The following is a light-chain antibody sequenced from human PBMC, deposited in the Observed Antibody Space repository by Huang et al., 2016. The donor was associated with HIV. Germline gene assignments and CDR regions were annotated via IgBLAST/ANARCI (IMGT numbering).Light chain of an antibody. V-gene: IGKV3-15*01. Sequence: EIVMTQSPATLSVSPGERAPLSCRASQSVSINLAWYQQKPGQAPRLLIYGASTRATSIPARFSGSGSGTEFTLTISSLQSEDFAVYYCQEYNNWWTFGQGTKVEIK. CDR3: QEYNNWWT. J-gene: IGKJ1*01. CDR1: QSVSIN. CDR2: GAS.